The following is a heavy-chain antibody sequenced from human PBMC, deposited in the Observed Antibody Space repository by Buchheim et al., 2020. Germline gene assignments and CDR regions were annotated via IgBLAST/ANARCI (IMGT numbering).Heavy chain of an antibody. CDR3: ARTYYYDSSGYYYAMYYFDY. CDR1: GGSISSGGYS. D-gene: IGHD3-22*01. J-gene: IGHJ4*02. V-gene: IGHV4-30-2*01. Sequence: QLQLQESGSGLVKPSQTLSLTCAVSGGSISSGGYSWSWIRQPPGKGLEWIGYIYHSGSTYYNPSLKSRVTISLDRSKNQFSLKLSSVTAADTAVYYCARTYYYDSSGYYYAMYYFDYWGQGTL. CDR2: IYHSGST.